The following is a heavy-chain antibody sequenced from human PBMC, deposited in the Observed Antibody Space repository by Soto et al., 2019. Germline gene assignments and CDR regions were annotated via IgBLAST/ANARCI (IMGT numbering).Heavy chain of an antibody. Sequence: EVQLVESGGGLIQPGGSLRLSCAASGFTVSSNYMTWVRQAPGKGLEWVSVIYSGGSTYYADSVKGRCTISRDNSKNPMYLQMNSLRAEDTAVYYCARDRYYDSSGYYTRGWYFDLWGRGTLVTVSS. CDR3: ARDRYYDSSGYYTRGWYFDL. V-gene: IGHV3-53*01. D-gene: IGHD3-22*01. CDR2: IYSGGST. J-gene: IGHJ2*01. CDR1: GFTVSSNY.